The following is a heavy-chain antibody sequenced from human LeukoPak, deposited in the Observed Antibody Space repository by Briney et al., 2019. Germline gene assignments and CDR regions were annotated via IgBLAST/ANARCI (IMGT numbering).Heavy chain of an antibody. CDR1: GDSISSTSYF. Sequence: KSSETLSLTCTVSGDSISSTSYFWGWVRQPPGLGLEWIGTIYYSGSTYYNPSLKSRVTISVDTSKNQFSLKLSSVTAADTAVYYCARLIVGSTLGYFYYYMDVWGKGTPVTVSS. CDR2: IYYSGST. J-gene: IGHJ6*03. CDR3: ARLIVGSTLGYFYYYMDV. D-gene: IGHD1-26*01. V-gene: IGHV4-39*07.